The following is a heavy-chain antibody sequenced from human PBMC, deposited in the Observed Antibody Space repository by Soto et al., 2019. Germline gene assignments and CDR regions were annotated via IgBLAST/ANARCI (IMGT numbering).Heavy chain of an antibody. V-gene: IGHV3-48*01. CDR1: GFTFISYS. Sequence: EVQLVESGGGLVQPGGSLRLSCAASGFTFISYSMNWVRQAPGKGLEWVSYISSSSSTIYYADSVKGRFTISRDNAKNSLYLQMNSLRAEDTAVYYCARGGSGSYSNPMFDYWGQGTLVTVSS. CDR3: ARGGSGSYSNPMFDY. J-gene: IGHJ4*02. D-gene: IGHD3-10*01. CDR2: ISSSSSTI.